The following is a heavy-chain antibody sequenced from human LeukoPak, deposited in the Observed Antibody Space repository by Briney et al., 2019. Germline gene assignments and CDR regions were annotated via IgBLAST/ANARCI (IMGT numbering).Heavy chain of an antibody. CDR1: GYSISRGYY. J-gene: IGHJ5*02. Sequence: PSETLSLTCAVSGYSISRGYYWGWIRPPPGKGLEWIGSIYYSGSTYYNPSLKSRVTISVDTSKNQFSLKLSSVTAADTAVYYCARQAGDSSGYSNWFDPWGQGTLVTVSS. V-gene: IGHV4-38-2*01. CDR3: ARQAGDSSGYSNWFDP. D-gene: IGHD3-22*01. CDR2: IYYSGST.